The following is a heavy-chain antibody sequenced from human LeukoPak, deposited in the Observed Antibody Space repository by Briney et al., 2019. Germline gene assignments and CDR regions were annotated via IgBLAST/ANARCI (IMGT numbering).Heavy chain of an antibody. CDR2: MNPNSGNT. CDR3: ARGGLWFGESIDY. J-gene: IGHJ4*02. Sequence: RASVKVSCKASGYTFTSYDINWVRQATGQGLEWMGWMNPNSGNTGYAQKFQGRVTITRNTSISTAYMELSSLRSEDTAVYYCARGGLWFGESIDYWGQGTLVTVSS. V-gene: IGHV1-8*01. D-gene: IGHD3-10*01. CDR1: GYTFTSYD.